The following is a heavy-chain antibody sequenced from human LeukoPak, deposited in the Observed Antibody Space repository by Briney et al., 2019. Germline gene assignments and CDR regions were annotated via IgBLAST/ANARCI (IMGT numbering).Heavy chain of an antibody. Sequence: SETLSLTCAVNGGSFSGYSWTWIRQPPGKGLEWIGEINDSGKANYSPSLRSRVSISADPSKNQFSLKLTSVTAADTAVYFCVRGRESGSYFSRVGGCYFDSWGHGNLVTVSS. D-gene: IGHD1-26*01. CDR3: VRGRESGSYFSRVGGCYFDS. CDR1: GGSFSGYS. CDR2: INDSGKA. J-gene: IGHJ4*01. V-gene: IGHV4-34*01.